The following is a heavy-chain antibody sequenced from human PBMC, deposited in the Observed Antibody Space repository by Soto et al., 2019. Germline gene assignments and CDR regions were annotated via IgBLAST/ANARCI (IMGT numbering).Heavy chain of an antibody. V-gene: IGHV3-15*07. D-gene: IGHD5-18*01. J-gene: IGHJ3*01. CDR2: IKSKTEGGTT. CDR1: GLTFSIAW. Sequence: GGSLRLSCAASGLTFSIAWMNWVRQAPGKGLEWVGRIKSKTEGGTTDYAAPVKGRFTISRDDSKNTLYLQMNSLKTEDTAVYYWTTGFSYGQFHWGQGTMVTVSS. CDR3: TTGFSYGQFH.